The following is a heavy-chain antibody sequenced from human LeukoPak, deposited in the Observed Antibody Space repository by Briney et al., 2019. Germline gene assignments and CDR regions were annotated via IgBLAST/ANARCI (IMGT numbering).Heavy chain of an antibody. D-gene: IGHD6-13*01. CDR2: ISAYNGNT. Sequence: GASVKVSSKPSVYTPSEDVITCGSQAPGQGLGWMGWISAYNGNTNYAQKLQGRVTMTTDTSTSTAYMELRSLRSDDTAVYYCAIAGGLLQLDLDYWGQGTLVTVSS. J-gene: IGHJ4*02. CDR1: VYTPSEDV. V-gene: IGHV1-18*01. CDR3: AIAGGLLQLDLDY.